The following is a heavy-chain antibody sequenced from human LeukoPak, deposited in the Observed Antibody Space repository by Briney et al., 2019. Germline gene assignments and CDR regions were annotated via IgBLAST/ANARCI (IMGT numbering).Heavy chain of an antibody. CDR3: ASRLLWLGEFDAFDI. CDR2: MNQEGSEI. CDR1: GFTFSNHW. V-gene: IGHV3-7*01. J-gene: IGHJ3*02. Sequence: GGSLRLSCAASGFTFSNHWMTWVRQAPGKGLEWVANMNQEGSEIYYVDSVRGRFIISRDNAKKSLYLQMNTLRAEDTAVYYCASRLLWLGEFDAFDIWGQGTMVTVSS. D-gene: IGHD3-10*01.